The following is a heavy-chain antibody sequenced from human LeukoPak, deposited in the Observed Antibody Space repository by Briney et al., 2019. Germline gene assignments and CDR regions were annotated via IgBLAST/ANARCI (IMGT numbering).Heavy chain of an antibody. CDR1: GLTVSSNY. J-gene: IGHJ3*01. CDR2: LYDGGVT. D-gene: IGHD3-22*01. Sequence: GGSLRLSCAASGLTVSSNYMSWVRQAPGKGLEWVSVLYDGGVTYYADSVKGRFTISRDNSKNTLFLQMNSLRAEDTAVYYCARKFYYESSGSDAFDVWGQGTMVTVSS. V-gene: IGHV3-53*01. CDR3: ARKFYYESSGSDAFDV.